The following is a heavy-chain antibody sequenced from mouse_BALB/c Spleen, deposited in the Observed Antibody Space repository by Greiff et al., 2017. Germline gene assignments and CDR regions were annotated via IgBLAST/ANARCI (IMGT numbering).Heavy chain of an antibody. V-gene: IGHV3-2*02. J-gene: IGHJ3*01. D-gene: IGHD2-3*01. Sequence: DVHLVESGPGLVKPSQSLSLTCTVTGYSITSDYAWNWIRQFPGNKLEWMGYISYSGSTSYNPSLKSRISITRDTSKNQFFLQLNSVTTEDTATYYCARGWLPFAYWGQGTLVTVSA. CDR2: ISYSGST. CDR3: ARGWLPFAY. CDR1: GYSITSDYA.